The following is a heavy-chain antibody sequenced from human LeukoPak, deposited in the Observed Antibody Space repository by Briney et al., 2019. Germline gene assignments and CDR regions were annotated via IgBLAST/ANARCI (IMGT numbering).Heavy chain of an antibody. D-gene: IGHD5-12*01. CDR3: ARAFGYSGYENYFDY. CDR2: ISAYNGNT. V-gene: IGHV1-18*01. Sequence: GASVKVSCKASGYTFTSYGISWVRQAPGQGLEWMGWISAYNGNTNYAQKLQGRVTMTTDTSTSTAYMELRSLRSDDTAVYYCARAFGYSGYENYFDYWGQGTLVTVSS. J-gene: IGHJ4*02. CDR1: GYTFTSYG.